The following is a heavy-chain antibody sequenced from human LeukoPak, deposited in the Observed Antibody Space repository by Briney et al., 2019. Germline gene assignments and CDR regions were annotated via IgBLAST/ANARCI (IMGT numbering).Heavy chain of an antibody. CDR3: ARAEDTAMATIPGYFDY. CDR1: GGTFSSYA. J-gene: IGHJ4*02. CDR2: IIPIFGTA. Sequence: ASVKVSCKASGGTFSSYAISWVRQAPGQGLEWMGGIIPIFGTANYAQKFQGRVTITADESTSTAYMELSSLRSEDTAVYYCARAEDTAMATIPGYFDYWAREPWSPSPQ. V-gene: IGHV1-69*13. D-gene: IGHD5-18*01.